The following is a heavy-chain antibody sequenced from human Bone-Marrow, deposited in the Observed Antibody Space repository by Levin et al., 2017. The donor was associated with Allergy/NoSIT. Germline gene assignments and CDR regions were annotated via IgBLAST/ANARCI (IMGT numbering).Heavy chain of an antibody. CDR2: ISLDGNTQ. V-gene: IGHV3-30*18. CDR1: GFTFSNYA. CDR3: AKDTYTCSGGSCYFFDY. D-gene: IGHD2-15*01. J-gene: IGHJ4*02. Sequence: GESLKISCAVSGFTFSNYAMHWVRQAPGRGLEWVTFISLDGNTQYYADSVKGRFTFSRDNSNNTLHLQMNSLRVEDTAIYYCAKDTYTCSGGSCYFFDYWGQGALVTVSS.